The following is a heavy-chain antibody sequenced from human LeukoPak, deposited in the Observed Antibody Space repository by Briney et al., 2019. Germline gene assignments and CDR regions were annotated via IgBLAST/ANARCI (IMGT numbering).Heavy chain of an antibody. J-gene: IGHJ5*02. V-gene: IGHV4-59*01. CDR1: GGSISSYY. D-gene: IGHD3-22*01. Sequence: SETLSLTCTVSGGSISSYYWSWIRQPPGKGLEWIGYIYYSGSTNYNPSLKSRVTISVDTSKNQFSLKLSSVTAADTAVYYCARGIPARNYCYDKPKDWFDPWGQGTLVTVSS. CDR2: IYYSGST. CDR3: ARGIPARNYCYDKPKDWFDP.